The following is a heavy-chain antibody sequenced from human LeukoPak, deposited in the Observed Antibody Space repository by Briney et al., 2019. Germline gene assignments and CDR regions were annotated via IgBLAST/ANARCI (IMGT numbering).Heavy chain of an antibody. CDR2: ISYDGSNK. J-gene: IGHJ2*01. CDR1: GFTFSSYG. V-gene: IGHV3-30*18. D-gene: IGHD4-23*01. Sequence: GGSLRLSCAASGFTFSSYGMHWVRQAPGKGLEWVAVISYDGSNKYFADSVKGRFTISRDNSKNTLYLQMSSLRAEDTAVYYCAKMNHGGDSVDWYFDLWGRGTLVTVSS. CDR3: AKMNHGGDSVDWYFDL.